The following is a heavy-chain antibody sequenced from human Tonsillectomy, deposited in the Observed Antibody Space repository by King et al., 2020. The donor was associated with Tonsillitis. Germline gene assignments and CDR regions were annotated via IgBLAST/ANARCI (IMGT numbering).Heavy chain of an antibody. Sequence: VQLQESGPGLVKPSETLSLTCSVSGGSISNYYWSLIRQPPGKGLEWIGYIFYSGSTNYNPSLKSRVTILVDTSKNHFSLKLSSVTAADTAVYYCTRHSGSHYSAFDIWGQGTMVTVSS. CDR1: GGSISNYY. CDR2: IFYSGST. D-gene: IGHD1-26*01. CDR3: TRHSGSHYSAFDI. V-gene: IGHV4-59*08. J-gene: IGHJ3*02.